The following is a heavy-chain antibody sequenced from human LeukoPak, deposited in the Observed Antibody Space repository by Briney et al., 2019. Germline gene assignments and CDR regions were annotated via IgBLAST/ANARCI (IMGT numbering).Heavy chain of an antibody. J-gene: IGHJ4*02. D-gene: IGHD3-22*01. CDR2: IYWDDDR. V-gene: IGHV2-5*02. Sequence: SGPTLVKPIQTLTLTCTFSGFSLSTTGVGVGWTRQPPGKPLEWLGVIYWDDDRHYSPFLKNRLTITKDTSKNQVVLTMANMDPVDTGTYYCAHSSTMIMGYWGQGTLVTVSS. CDR3: AHSSTMIMGY. CDR1: GFSLSTTGVG.